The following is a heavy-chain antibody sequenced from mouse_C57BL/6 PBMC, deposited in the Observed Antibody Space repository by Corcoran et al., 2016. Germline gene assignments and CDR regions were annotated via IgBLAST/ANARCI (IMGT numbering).Heavy chain of an antibody. J-gene: IGHJ4*01. CDR3: ARKEPSYYAMDY. Sequence: EVQLQQSGPELVKPGSSVKISCKASGYTFTDYYMNWVKQSHGKSLEWIGDINPNNGGTSYNQKFKGKATLTVDKSSSTAYMELRSLTSEDSAVYYCARKEPSYYAMDYWGQGTSVTVSS. CDR2: INPNNGGT. V-gene: IGHV1-26*01. CDR1: GYTFTDYY.